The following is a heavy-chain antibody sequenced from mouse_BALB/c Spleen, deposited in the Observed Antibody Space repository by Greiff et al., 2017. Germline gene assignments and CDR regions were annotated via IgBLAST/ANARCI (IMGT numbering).Heavy chain of an antibody. CDR2: ISDGGSYT. V-gene: IGHV5-4*02. CDR1: GFTFSDYY. Sequence: EVKLMESGGGLVKPGGSLKLSCAASGFTFSDYYMYWVRQTPEKRLEWVATISDGGSYTYYPDSVKGRFTISRDNAKNNLYLQMSSLKSEDTAMYYCARDRGSYWGQGTTLTVSA. CDR3: ARDRGSY. D-gene: IGHD3-1*01. J-gene: IGHJ2*01.